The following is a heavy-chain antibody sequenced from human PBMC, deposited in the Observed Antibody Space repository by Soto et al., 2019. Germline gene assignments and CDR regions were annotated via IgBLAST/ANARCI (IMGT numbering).Heavy chain of an antibody. V-gene: IGHV4-34*01. J-gene: IGHJ4*02. Sequence: QVQLQQWGAGLLKPSETLSLTCAVYGGLISGYYWSWIRQPPGKGLEWIGEINQSGSINYNPSLMSLGTLLVATSKNQSSLKLSSVTAADTAVYYFARGWGRIFDYWGQGSLVTVSS. CDR3: ARGWGRIFDY. CDR1: GGLISGYY. D-gene: IGHD7-27*01. CDR2: INQSGSI.